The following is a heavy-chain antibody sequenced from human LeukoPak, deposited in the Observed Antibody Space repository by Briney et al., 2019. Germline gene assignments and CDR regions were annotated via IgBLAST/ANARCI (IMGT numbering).Heavy chain of an antibody. CDR2: ISDGGTTS. CDR3: ASRAWFHSSGYYWYYFDY. D-gene: IGHD3-22*01. V-gene: IGHV3-23*01. J-gene: IGHJ4*02. Sequence: GGSLRLSCETSGLTFNNYAMSWVRQTPGKGLGWVSAISDGGTTSYYADSVKGRFTISRDNSRSTVFLQMNRLGAEDTALYYCASRAWFHSSGYYWYYFDYWGQGTLVTVSS. CDR1: GLTFNNYA.